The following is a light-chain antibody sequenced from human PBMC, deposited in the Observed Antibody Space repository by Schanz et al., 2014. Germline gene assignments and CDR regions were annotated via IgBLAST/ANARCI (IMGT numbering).Light chain of an antibody. V-gene: IGLV1-51*02. CDR1: TSNIGNNY. J-gene: IGLJ1*01. Sequence: QSVLTQPPSVSAAPGQKVTISCSGSTSNIGNNYVSWYQQFPGTAPRLLIYRNDERPSGVPDRFSGSKSGTSATLGITGLQTGDEADYYCGTWDSSLSAYVFGTGTKLTVL. CDR3: GTWDSSLSAYV. CDR2: RND.